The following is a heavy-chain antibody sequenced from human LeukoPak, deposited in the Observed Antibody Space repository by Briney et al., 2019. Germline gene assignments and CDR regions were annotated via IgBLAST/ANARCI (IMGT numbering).Heavy chain of an antibody. Sequence: GGSLRLSCAASGFTFSDYYMSWVRQAPGKGLEWVANIKQDGSEKYYVDSVKGRFTISRDNAKNSLYLQMNSLRAEDTAVYYCARGTDDILTGYFDYWGQGTLVTVSS. V-gene: IGHV3-7*01. CDR3: ARGTDDILTGYFDY. D-gene: IGHD3-9*01. CDR2: IKQDGSEK. J-gene: IGHJ4*02. CDR1: GFTFSDYY.